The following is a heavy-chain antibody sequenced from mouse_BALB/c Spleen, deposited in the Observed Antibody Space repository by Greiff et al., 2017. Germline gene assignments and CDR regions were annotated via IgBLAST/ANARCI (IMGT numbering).Heavy chain of an antibody. V-gene: IGHV5-12-2*01. Sequence: EVKVVESGGGLVQPGGSLKLSCAASGFTFSSYTMSWVRQTPEKRLEWVAYISNGGGSTYYPDTVKGRFTISRDNAKNTLYLQMSSLKSEDTAMYYCARQDLDYWGQGTTLTVSS. J-gene: IGHJ2*01. CDR1: GFTFSSYT. CDR3: ARQDLDY. CDR2: ISNGGGST.